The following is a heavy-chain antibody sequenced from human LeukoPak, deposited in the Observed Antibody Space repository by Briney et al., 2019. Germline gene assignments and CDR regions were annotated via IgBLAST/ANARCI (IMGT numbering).Heavy chain of an antibody. CDR2: IYPVDSVT. CDR1: GYNFTDYW. Sequence: RGDSLKISCKGSGYNFTDYWIGWVRHRPGKGLEWVAIIYPVDSVTMYNPSYEGQFIISADTSISTVYLQWRRLKASDTAMYYCARREYNSVWLDPWGQGTLVTVSS. J-gene: IGHJ5*02. CDR3: ARREYNSVWLDP. D-gene: IGHD5/OR15-5a*01. V-gene: IGHV5-51*01.